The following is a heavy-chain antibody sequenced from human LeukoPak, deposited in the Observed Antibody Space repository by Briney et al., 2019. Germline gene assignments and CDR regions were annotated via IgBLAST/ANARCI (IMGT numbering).Heavy chain of an antibody. CDR1: GFTFSSYW. CDR3: ARYHYGDHPFDP. J-gene: IGHJ5*02. Sequence: PGGSLRLSCTASGFTFSSYWMSWVRQASGKGLEWVTNIKQDGSETKYVDSVKGRFTISRDNARNSLYLQMNSLRAEDTAVYYCARYHYGDHPFDPWGQGTLVTVSS. V-gene: IGHV3-7*01. CDR2: IKQDGSET. D-gene: IGHD4-17*01.